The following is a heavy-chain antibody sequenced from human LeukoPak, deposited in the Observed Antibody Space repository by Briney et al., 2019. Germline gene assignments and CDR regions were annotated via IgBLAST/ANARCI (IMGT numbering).Heavy chain of an antibody. V-gene: IGHV4-30-4*01. Sequence: SATLSLTCAVSGGSISSGDYYWSWIRQPPGKGLEWIRDISYRVSTYSSPSLKCRVPISVATSKTQFSLKLSSVTAADTAVYYCAREELLQSYWYFDLWGRGPLVTVSS. CDR2: ISYRVST. J-gene: IGHJ2*01. CDR3: AREELLQSYWYFDL. D-gene: IGHD1-26*01. CDR1: GGSISSGDYY.